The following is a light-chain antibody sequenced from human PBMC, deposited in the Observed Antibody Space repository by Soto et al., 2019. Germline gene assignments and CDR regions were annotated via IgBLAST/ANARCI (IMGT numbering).Light chain of an antibody. Sequence: EIVLTQSPATMSCSPGERATLSVSASVSASIYLAWYRQRPGQAPRLLIYDASNRATGIPARFSGSGSGTDFTLTISSLEPEDFAVYYCQQRSNWPPITSGQVTRLAIK. J-gene: IGKJ5*01. CDR2: DAS. V-gene: IGKV3-11*01. CDR3: QQRSNWPPIT. CDR1: VSASIY.